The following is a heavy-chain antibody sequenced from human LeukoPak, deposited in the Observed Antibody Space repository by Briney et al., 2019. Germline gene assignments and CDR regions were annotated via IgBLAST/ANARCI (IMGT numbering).Heavy chain of an antibody. CDR1: GFTFSRSW. CDR3: ARDGHGDFWRARRTYYMDV. V-gene: IGHV3-7*01. CDR2: IKEDGSEK. Sequence: GGSLRLSCAASGFTFSRSWMHWVRQAPGKGLEWVASIKEDGSEKYYVDSVKGRFTISRDNAKNSLYLQMNSLRAEDTAVYYCARDGHGDFWRARRTYYMDVWGKGTTVTVSS. D-gene: IGHD3-3*01. J-gene: IGHJ6*03.